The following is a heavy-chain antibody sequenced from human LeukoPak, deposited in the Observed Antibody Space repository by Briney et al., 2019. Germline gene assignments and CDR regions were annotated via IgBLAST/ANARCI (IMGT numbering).Heavy chain of an antibody. Sequence: EASVKVSCKASGYTFTSYGISWVRQAPGQGLEWMGWISAYNGNTNYAQKLQGRVTMTTDTSTSTAYMELRSLRSDDTAVYSCARVGITNYDYYYYYGMDVWGQGTTVTVSS. J-gene: IGHJ6*02. CDR1: GYTFTSYG. D-gene: IGHD3-3*01. CDR2: ISAYNGNT. CDR3: ARVGITNYDYYYYYGMDV. V-gene: IGHV1-18*01.